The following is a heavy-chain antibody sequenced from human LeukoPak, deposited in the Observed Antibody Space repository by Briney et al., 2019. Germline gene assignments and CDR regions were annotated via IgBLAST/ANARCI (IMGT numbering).Heavy chain of an antibody. D-gene: IGHD2/OR15-2a*01. CDR1: GFTFSSYS. Sequence: PGGSLRLSCAHSGFTFSSYSMNWGRQAPGKGVERGSSISSRRRYIYYADSVKGGFTISRDKAKNSLYMQINRLRAEDTAVYYCARDTSARNYFDYWGQGTLVTVSA. CDR2: ISSRRRYI. J-gene: IGHJ4*02. CDR3: ARDTSARNYFDY. V-gene: IGHV3-21*01.